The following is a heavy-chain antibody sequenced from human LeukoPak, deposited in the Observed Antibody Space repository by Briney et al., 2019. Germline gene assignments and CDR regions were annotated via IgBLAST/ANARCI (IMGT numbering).Heavy chain of an antibody. V-gene: IGHV4-61*05. CDR3: ARVKRGEIYYFDY. D-gene: IGHD3-16*01. CDR2: IYYSGST. CDR1: GGSISSSSYY. Sequence: PSETLSLTCTVSGGSISSSSYYWGWIRQPPGKGLEWIGYIYYSGSTNYNPSLKSRVTISVDTSKNQFSLKLSSVTAADTAVYYCARVKRGEIYYFDYWGQGTLVTVSS. J-gene: IGHJ4*02.